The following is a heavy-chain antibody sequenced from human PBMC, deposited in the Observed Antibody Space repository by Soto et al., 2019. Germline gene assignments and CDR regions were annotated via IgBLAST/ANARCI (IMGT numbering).Heavy chain of an antibody. CDR1: GDSLIGSY. CDR2: INHGGGT. V-gene: IGHV4-34*01. D-gene: IGHD3-16*01. Sequence: QVHMQQWGTGLLKPSETLTLTCVVSGDSLIGSYWTWVRQPPGKGLEWIGDINHGGGTDSNPSLRSRLTMSVDTSTNKFALRLSSATASDTAVYYCARGLMLRGSSSYHMDVWDEGTMVTASS. CDR3: ARGLMLRGSSSYHMDV. J-gene: IGHJ3*01.